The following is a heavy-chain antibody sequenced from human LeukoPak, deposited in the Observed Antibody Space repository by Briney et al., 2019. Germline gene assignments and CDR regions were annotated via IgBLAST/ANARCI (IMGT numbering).Heavy chain of an antibody. D-gene: IGHD2-2*01. CDR2: ITGSGGST. J-gene: IGHJ4*02. CDR3: AKLTSY. CDR1: GFTFSNSA. Sequence: GGSLRLSCAASGFTFSNSAMSGVRQAPGKGLACVSVITGSGGSTYYADSVKGRFTICRDTSKNAVDLQMNSLRAEDTAVYYCAKLTSYWGQGTLVTVSS. V-gene: IGHV3-23*01.